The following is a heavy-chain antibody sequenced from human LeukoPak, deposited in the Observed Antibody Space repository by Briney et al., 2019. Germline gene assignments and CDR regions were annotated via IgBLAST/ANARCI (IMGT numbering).Heavy chain of an antibody. Sequence: ASVKVSCKASGYTFTSYGISWVRQAPGQGLEWMGWISAYNGNTNYAQKLQGRVTMTTDTSTSTAYMELRSLRSDDTAVYYCARDLGYYDSSGPHYFDYWGQGTLVTVSS. V-gene: IGHV1-18*01. J-gene: IGHJ4*02. D-gene: IGHD3-22*01. CDR2: ISAYNGNT. CDR3: ARDLGYYDSSGPHYFDY. CDR1: GYTFTSYG.